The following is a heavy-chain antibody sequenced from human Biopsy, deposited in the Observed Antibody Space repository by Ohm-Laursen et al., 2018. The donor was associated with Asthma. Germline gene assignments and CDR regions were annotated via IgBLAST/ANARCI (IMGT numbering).Heavy chain of an antibody. CDR3: ARKAGSCISRTCYSLDF. Sequence: ASVKVSCKSLGGTFNTHVIGWVRQAPGQGLEWMGGINSAFGTTTYSQKFQDRVTITADDSTSTVYMELSSLRSEDTAVYYCARKAGSCISRTCYSLDFWGQGTLVTVSS. J-gene: IGHJ4*02. D-gene: IGHD2-2*01. CDR1: GGTFNTHV. CDR2: INSAFGTT. V-gene: IGHV1-69*13.